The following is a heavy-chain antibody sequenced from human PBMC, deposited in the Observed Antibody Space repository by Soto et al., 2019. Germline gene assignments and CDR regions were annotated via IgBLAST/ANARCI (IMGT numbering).Heavy chain of an antibody. CDR1: GGSISSSSYY. CDR2: VYSDGST. CDR3: AGGDYYHSSGYYFYYYTMDV. Sequence: QLHLQESGPGLVKPSETLSLTCTVSGGSISSSSYYWGWIRQPPGKGLEWIGNVYSDGSTYYNPSLKSRVTISVDTSKSQFSLKLSSVTAADTAVYYCAGGDYYHSSGYYFYYYTMDVWGQGTTVTVSS. J-gene: IGHJ6*02. V-gene: IGHV4-39*01. D-gene: IGHD3-22*01.